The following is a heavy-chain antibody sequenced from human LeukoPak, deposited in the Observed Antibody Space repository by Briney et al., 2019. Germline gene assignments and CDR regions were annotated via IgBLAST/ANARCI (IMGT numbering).Heavy chain of an antibody. J-gene: IGHJ3*02. V-gene: IGHV3-23*01. D-gene: IGHD5-24*01. CDR1: AFTFSDYA. CDR2: IIWGGDDK. Sequence: GGCLRRPCAASAFTFSDYAMSWVGQAPGKGVEWVATIIWGGDDKYYADSVKGRFTVSRDNRTNTMYLQANNLRAEDTAVYYCAKDEIPRNRVYDGFDIWGQGTKVTVSS. CDR3: AKDEIPRNRVYDGFDI.